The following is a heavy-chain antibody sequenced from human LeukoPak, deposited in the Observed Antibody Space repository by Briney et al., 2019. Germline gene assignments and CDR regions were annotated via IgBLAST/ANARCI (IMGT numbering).Heavy chain of an antibody. D-gene: IGHD6-19*01. Sequence: GGSLRLSCAASGFTFSTSVMHWVRQAPGKGLEYVSAISSNGGSTYYANSVKGRFTISRDNSKNTLYLQMGSLRAEDMAVYYCARTSGSSGWYRDSYDYWGQGTLVTVSS. CDR1: GFTFSTSV. CDR2: ISSNGGST. V-gene: IGHV3-64*01. CDR3: ARTSGSSGWYRDSYDY. J-gene: IGHJ4*02.